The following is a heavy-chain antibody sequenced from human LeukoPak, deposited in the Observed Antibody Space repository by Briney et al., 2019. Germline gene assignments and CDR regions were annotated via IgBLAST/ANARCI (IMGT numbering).Heavy chain of an antibody. CDR2: IKSQPHGGTT. Sequence: GGSLRLSCTVSTFTFNKAWMNWVRQSPGKGLEWVARIKSQPHGGTTDYAAAVKGRFTISRDDSKSTLYLQMNSLRSEDTAVYYCTAYRITVAGSVEYWGQGTLVTVSS. CDR3: TAYRITVAGSVEY. CDR1: TFTFNKAW. D-gene: IGHD6-19*01. J-gene: IGHJ4*02. V-gene: IGHV3-15*07.